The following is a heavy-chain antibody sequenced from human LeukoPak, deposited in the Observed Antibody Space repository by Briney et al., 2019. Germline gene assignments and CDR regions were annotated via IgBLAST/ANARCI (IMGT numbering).Heavy chain of an antibody. CDR1: GGTFSSYA. D-gene: IGHD3-22*01. J-gene: IGHJ1*01. CDR3: TKPYDSSGFYFQH. V-gene: IGHV1-69*05. Sequence: SVKVSCKASGGTFSSYAISWVRQAPGQGLEWMGGIIPIFGTANYAQKFQGRDTITTDESTSTAYMELSSLRSEDTVVYYCTKPYDSSGFYFQHWGQGTLVTVSS. CDR2: IIPIFGTA.